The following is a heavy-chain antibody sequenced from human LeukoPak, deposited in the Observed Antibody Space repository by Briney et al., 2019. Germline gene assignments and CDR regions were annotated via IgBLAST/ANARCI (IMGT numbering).Heavy chain of an antibody. CDR1: GFTFSSYS. J-gene: IGHJ4*02. CDR2: ISSSSSYI. D-gene: IGHD2-15*01. CDR3: ARDGGDCSGGSCYKGDFDY. V-gene: IGHV3-21*01. Sequence: GGSLRLSCAASGFTFSSYSMNWVRQAPGKGLEWVSPISSSSSYIYYADSVKGRFTISRDNAKNSLYLQMNSLRAEDTAVYYCARDGGDCSGGSCYKGDFDYWGQGTLVTVSS.